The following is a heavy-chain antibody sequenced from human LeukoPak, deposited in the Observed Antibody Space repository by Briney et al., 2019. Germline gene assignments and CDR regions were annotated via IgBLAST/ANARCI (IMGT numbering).Heavy chain of an antibody. V-gene: IGHV3-48*03. CDR3: AREPRMATANDY. CDR1: GFTFNSYE. Sequence: GGSLRLSCAASGFTFNSYEMNWVRQAPGKGLEWVSYISSSGSTIYYADSVKGRFTISRDNAKNSLYLQMNSPRAEDTAVYYCAREPRMATANDYWGQGTLVTVSS. D-gene: IGHD5-24*01. CDR2: ISSSGSTI. J-gene: IGHJ4*02.